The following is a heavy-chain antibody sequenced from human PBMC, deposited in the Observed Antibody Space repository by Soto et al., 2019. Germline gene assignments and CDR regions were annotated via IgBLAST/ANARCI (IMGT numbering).Heavy chain of an antibody. J-gene: IGHJ6*02. D-gene: IGHD3-3*01. CDR2: ISAPGVGS. V-gene: IGHV3-23*01. Sequence: GGSLRLSCAASGFTFASYAMSWVRQAPGKGLEWVSLISAPGVGSYYADSVKGRFTISRDNSKNTIYLQMDSLRADDTALYYCAKDNYEWLLIYYYYGMDVWGQGTTVTVSS. CDR3: AKDNYEWLLIYYYYGMDV. CDR1: GFTFASYA.